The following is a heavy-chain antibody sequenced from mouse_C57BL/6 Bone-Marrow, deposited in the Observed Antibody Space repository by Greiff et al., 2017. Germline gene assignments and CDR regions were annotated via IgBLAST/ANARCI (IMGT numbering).Heavy chain of an antibody. D-gene: IGHD1-1*01. CDR1: GFTFSSYA. J-gene: IGHJ4*01. V-gene: IGHV5-4*03. Sequence: DVMLVESGGGLVKPGGSLKLSCAASGFTFSSYAMSWVRQTPEKRLEWVATISDGGSYTYYPDNVKGRFTISRDNAKNNLYLQMSHLKSEDTAMYYCAAPLFITTVVAGDYAMDYWGQGTSVTVSS. CDR2: ISDGGSYT. CDR3: AAPLFITTVVAGDYAMDY.